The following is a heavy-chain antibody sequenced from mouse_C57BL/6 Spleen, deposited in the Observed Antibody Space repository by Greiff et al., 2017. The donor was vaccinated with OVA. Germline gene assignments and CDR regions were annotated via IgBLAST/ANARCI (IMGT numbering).Heavy chain of an antibody. CDR2: ISSGGDYI. V-gene: IGHV5-9-1*02. D-gene: IGHD2-2*01. CDR3: TRDGYGYDGFAY. J-gene: IGHJ3*01. CDR1: GFTFSSYA. Sequence: EVQRVESGEGLVKPGGSLKLSCAASGFTFSSYAMSWVRQTPEKRLEWVAYISSGGDYIYYADTVKGRFTISSDNARNTLYLQMSSLKSEDTAMYYCTRDGYGYDGFAYWGQGTLVTVSA.